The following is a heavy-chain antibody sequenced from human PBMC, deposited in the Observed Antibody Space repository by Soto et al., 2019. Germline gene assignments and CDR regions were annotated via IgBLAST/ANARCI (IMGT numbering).Heavy chain of an antibody. CDR3: ASPHIVATIVNYYFGMDV. V-gene: IGHV1-69*12. J-gene: IGHJ6*02. D-gene: IGHD5-12*01. Sequence: QVQLVQSGAEVKKPGSSVKVSCKASGGTFSSYAISWVRQAPGQGLEWMGGIIPIFGTAAYAQKFQGRVTISEDDSTSTVYMELRSLRSKDTDVYYCASPHIVATIVNYYFGMDVWGQGTTVTVSS. CDR1: GGTFSSYA. CDR2: IIPIFGTA.